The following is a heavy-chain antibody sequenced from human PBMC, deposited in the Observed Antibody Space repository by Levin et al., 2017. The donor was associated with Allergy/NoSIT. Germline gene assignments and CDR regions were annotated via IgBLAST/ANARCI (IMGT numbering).Heavy chain of an antibody. J-gene: IGHJ4*02. Sequence: GGSLRLSCAASGFTFTDNWMHWVRQAPGKGLVWVSRINGDGTSTNYADSVKGRFTISRDNAKNMLYLQMTSLRVEDTAVYYCGRGSGVGDYRRQGTLVTVSS. CDR3: GRGSGVGDY. CDR1: GFTFTDNW. V-gene: IGHV3-74*01. CDR2: INGDGTST. D-gene: IGHD2-15*01.